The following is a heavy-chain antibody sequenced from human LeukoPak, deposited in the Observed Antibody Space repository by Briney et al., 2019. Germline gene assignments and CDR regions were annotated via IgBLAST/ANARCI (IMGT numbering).Heavy chain of an antibody. D-gene: IGHD2-21*02. V-gene: IGHV4-4*07. CDR3: ARQGSRTLAYCGGDCYSPTRYGMDV. Sequence: PSETLSLTCTVSGGSISTYFWSWIRQPAGKGLEWIGRLYTSGSTNYNPSLKSRLTMSADTSKNQFSLKLSSVTAADTAVYYCARQGSRTLAYCGGDCYSPTRYGMDVWGQGTTVTVSS. CDR2: LYTSGST. J-gene: IGHJ6*02. CDR1: GGSISTYF.